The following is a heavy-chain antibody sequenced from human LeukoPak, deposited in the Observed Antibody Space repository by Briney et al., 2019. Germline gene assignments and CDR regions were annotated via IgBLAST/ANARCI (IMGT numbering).Heavy chain of an antibody. CDR1: GGSISSYY. J-gene: IGHJ5*02. CDR2: IYYSGST. V-gene: IGHV4-39*01. Sequence: SETLSLTCTVYGGSISSYYWGWIRQPPGKGLEWIGSIYYSGSTYYNPSLKSRVTISVDTSKNQFSLKLSSVTAADTAVYYCGRTGYWSGGSCYFWTTRWFDPWGQGTLVTVST. CDR3: GRTGYWSGGSCYFWTTRWFDP. D-gene: IGHD2-15*01.